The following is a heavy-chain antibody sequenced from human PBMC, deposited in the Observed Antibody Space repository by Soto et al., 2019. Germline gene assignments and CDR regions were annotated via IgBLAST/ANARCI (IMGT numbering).Heavy chain of an antibody. D-gene: IGHD3-10*01. CDR3: AKGRTRPLQLGSFGDNAFDV. V-gene: IGHV3-9*01. J-gene: IGHJ3*01. CDR2: ISWNSGTL. Sequence: EVQLVESGGGLVQPGRSLRLSCAASEFTFENYAMHWVRQAPGKGLEWVSGISWNSGTLVYADSVKGRFTISRDNAKNSLCLQMNSLRAEDTALYFCAKGRTRPLQLGSFGDNAFDVWGQGTMVTVSS. CDR1: EFTFENYA.